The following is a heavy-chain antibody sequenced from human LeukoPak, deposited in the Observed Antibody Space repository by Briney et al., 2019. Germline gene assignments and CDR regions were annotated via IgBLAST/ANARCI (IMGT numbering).Heavy chain of an antibody. CDR2: FDPEDGET. CDR1: GYTLTELS. CDR3: ATGYSGYVAPHFDY. Sequence: ASVKVSCKVSGYTLTELSMHWVRRAPGKGLEWMGGFDPEDGETIYAQKFQGRVTMTEDTSTDTAYMELSSLRSEDTAVYYCATGYSGYVAPHFDYWGQGTLVTVSS. D-gene: IGHD5-12*01. V-gene: IGHV1-24*01. J-gene: IGHJ4*02.